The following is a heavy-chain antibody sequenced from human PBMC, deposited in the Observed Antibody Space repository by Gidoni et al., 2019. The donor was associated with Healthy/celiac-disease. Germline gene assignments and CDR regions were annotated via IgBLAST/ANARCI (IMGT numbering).Heavy chain of an antibody. V-gene: IGHV4-34*01. CDR3: ASVGGGNSGD. D-gene: IGHD2-21*02. CDR2: INHSGST. Sequence: QVQLQQWGAGLLKPPETLSLTCAVHGWSFSGDYLSWIRQPPGKGLEWIWEINHSGSTNYNPSLKSRVTISVDTSNNQFSLKLSSVTAADAAVYYCASVGGGNSGDWGQGTLVTVSS. CDR1: GWSFSGDY. J-gene: IGHJ4*02.